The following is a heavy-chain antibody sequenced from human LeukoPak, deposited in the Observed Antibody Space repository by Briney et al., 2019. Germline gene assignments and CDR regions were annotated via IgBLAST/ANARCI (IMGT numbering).Heavy chain of an antibody. CDR1: GESFSGYY. D-gene: IGHD2-15*01. CDR2: INHSGST. J-gene: IGHJ4*02. V-gene: IGHV4-34*01. CDR3: ARSNIRCGDIVVVVAAPRYFDY. Sequence: SSETLSLTCVVYGESFSGYYWTWIRQPPGKGLEWIGEINHSGSTNYNPSLKSRVTISVDTSKNQFSLKLSSVTAADTAVYYCARSNIRCGDIVVVVAAPRYFDYWGQGTLVTVSS.